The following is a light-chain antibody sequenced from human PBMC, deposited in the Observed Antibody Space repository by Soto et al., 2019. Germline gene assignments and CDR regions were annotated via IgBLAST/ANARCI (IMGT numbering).Light chain of an antibody. CDR2: AAS. Sequence: DIQVTQSPSSLSASVGDRVTITCRASQSISTYLHWYQQKPGKAPNLLIYAASSLETGVPSRFSGSGSGTEFTLSISSLQPDDSASYYSQQYNSYPNTSGQGTKVDIK. CDR1: QSISTY. J-gene: IGKJ1*01. V-gene: IGKV1-5*01. CDR3: QQYNSYPNT.